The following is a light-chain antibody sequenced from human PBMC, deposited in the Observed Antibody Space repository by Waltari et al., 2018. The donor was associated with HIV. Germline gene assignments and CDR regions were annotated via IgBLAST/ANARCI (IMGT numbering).Light chain of an antibody. V-gene: IGKV3-15*01. CDR2: GTS. CDR3: QQYNSWPT. Sequence: ETVMTQSPATLSVSPGERATLSCWASQSVRTNLAWYQQKAGQAPRLLIYGTSARATGIPARFSGSGSGTEFTLTISSLQSEDFAMYYCQQYNSWPTFGQGTKVEIK. CDR1: QSVRTN. J-gene: IGKJ1*01.